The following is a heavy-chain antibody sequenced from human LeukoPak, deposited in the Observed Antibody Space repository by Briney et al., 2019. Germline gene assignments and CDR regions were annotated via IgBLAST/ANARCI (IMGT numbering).Heavy chain of an antibody. D-gene: IGHD3-16*01. V-gene: IGHV3-7*01. CDR3: ARVKGGVLDY. Sequence: GGSLRLSCAASGFTFSTYWMSWVRQAPGKGLEWVANIKQDGSEEYYVDSVKGRFTISRDNAKNSLYLQMDSLRAEDTAVYYCARVKGGVLDYWGQGTLVTVSS. CDR2: IKQDGSEE. CDR1: GFTFSTYW. J-gene: IGHJ4*02.